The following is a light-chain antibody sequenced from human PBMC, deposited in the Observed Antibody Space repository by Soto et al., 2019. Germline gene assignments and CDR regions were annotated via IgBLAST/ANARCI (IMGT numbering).Light chain of an antibody. Sequence: DIKMTQSPSSLSASVGDRVTITCRASQSVSNYLQWYQQKSGHAPKLLVYAASSLHSGVPSRFSGSGSGTDFTLTISSLQPEDLATYYCLQTYTSLTWTFGQGTNVEI. CDR3: LQTYTSLTWT. CDR1: QSVSNY. J-gene: IGKJ1*01. CDR2: AAS. V-gene: IGKV1-39*01.